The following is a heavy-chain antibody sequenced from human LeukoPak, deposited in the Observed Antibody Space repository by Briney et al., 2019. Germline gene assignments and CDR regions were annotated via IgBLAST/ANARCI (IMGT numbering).Heavy chain of an antibody. J-gene: IGHJ4*02. V-gene: IGHV1-46*01. CDR2: INPSGGST. D-gene: IGHD6-6*01. Sequence: ASVKVSCTASGYTFTTYYIHWVRQAPGQGLEWMGIINPSGGSTNYAQKFQGRVTMTRDTSTSTVYLELSSLRSEDTAVYYCTRGGEYSASPGVYWGQGTLVTVSS. CDR1: GYTFTTYY. CDR3: TRGGEYSASPGVY.